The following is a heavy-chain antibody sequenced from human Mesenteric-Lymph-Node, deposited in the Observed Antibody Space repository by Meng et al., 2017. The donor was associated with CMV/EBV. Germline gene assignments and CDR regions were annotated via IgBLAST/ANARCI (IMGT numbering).Heavy chain of an antibody. CDR3: ARGVGSYDFWSGYSYSYAMDV. J-gene: IGHJ6*02. V-gene: IGHV3-69-1*01. D-gene: IGHD3-3*01. CDR2: ISSNNYI. CDR1: GFTFSDYT. Sequence: GGSLRLSCTASGFTFSDYTMNWVRQAPGKGLEWVSTISSNNYIYDVDSVRGRFTISRDNAKNSLYLEMNSLRAEDTAVYYCARGVGSYDFWSGYSYSYAMDVRGQGTTVTVSS.